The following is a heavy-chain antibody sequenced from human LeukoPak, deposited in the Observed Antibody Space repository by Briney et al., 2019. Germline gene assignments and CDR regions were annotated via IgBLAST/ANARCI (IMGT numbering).Heavy chain of an antibody. D-gene: IGHD3-22*01. J-gene: IGHJ4*02. CDR2: IYTSGST. CDR1: GGSISSYY. CDR3: ARLVYYDSSGYYYYFDS. V-gene: IGHV4-4*07. Sequence: PSETLSLTCTVSGGSISSYYWRWIRQPAGKGLEWIGRIYTSGSTNYNPSLKSRVTMSVDTSKNQFSLRLSSVTAADTAVYYCARLVYYDSSGYYYYFDSWGQGTLVTVSS.